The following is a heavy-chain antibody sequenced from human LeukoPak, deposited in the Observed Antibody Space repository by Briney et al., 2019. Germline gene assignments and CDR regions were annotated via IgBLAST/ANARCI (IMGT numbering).Heavy chain of an antibody. CDR3: AKVSRDIVVVPAAVHYYYYYMDV. Sequence: SETLSLTCIVSGGSISYNYWNWIRQPPGKGLEWIGYIYYNGGSTNYNPSLKSRVTISVDTSKNQSSLKLSSVTAADTAVYYCAKVSRDIVVVPAAVHYYYYYMDVWGKGTTVTVSS. V-gene: IGHV4-59*01. J-gene: IGHJ6*03. CDR2: IYYNGGST. CDR1: GGSISYNY. D-gene: IGHD2-2*01.